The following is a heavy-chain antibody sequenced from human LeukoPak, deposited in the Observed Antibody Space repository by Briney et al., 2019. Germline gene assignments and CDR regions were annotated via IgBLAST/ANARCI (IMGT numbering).Heavy chain of an antibody. J-gene: IGHJ4*02. CDR1: GYRFASYW. V-gene: IGHV5-51*01. CDR2: IYPGDSDT. CDR3: ATSSDSSWYNY. D-gene: IGHD6-13*01. Sequence: GESLKISXRGSGYRFASYWIGWVRQRPGKGLEWMGIIYPGDSDTRYSPSFQGQVTISADKSISTAYLQWSSLKASDTAMYYCATSSDSSWYNYWGQGTLVTVSS.